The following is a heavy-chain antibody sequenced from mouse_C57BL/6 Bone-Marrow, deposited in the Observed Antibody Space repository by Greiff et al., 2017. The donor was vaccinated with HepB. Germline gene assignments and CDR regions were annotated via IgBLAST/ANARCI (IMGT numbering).Heavy chain of an antibody. CDR3: TGRRNFDY. CDR2: IRLKSDNYAT. V-gene: IGHV6-3*01. Sequence: EVKLMESGGGLVQPGGSMKLSCVASGFTFSNYWMNWVRQSPAKWLEWVAQIRLKSDNYATHYAESVKGRFTISRDDSKSSVYLQMNNLRAEDTGIYYCTGRRNFDYWGQGTTLTVSS. J-gene: IGHJ2*01. CDR1: GFTFSNYW.